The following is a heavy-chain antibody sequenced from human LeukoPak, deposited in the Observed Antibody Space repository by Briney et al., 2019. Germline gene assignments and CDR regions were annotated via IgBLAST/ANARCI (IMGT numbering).Heavy chain of an antibody. Sequence: GGSLRLSCAASGFTVSSNEMSWVRQAPGKGLEWVSSISGGSTYYADSVKGRFTISRDNSKNTLYLQMNSLRAEDTAVYYCAIPPLSGSGSSRPLAGMDVWGQGTTVTVPS. CDR1: GFTVSSNE. V-gene: IGHV3-38-3*01. J-gene: IGHJ6*02. CDR3: AIPPLSGSGSSRPLAGMDV. CDR2: ISGGST. D-gene: IGHD3-10*01.